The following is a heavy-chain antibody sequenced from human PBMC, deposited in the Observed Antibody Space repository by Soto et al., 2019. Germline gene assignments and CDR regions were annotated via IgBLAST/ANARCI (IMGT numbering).Heavy chain of an antibody. V-gene: IGHV4-59*13. CDR2: AYYTGTT. CDR1: GGSISSYY. D-gene: IGHD3-3*01. Sequence: QVQLQESGPGLVKPSETLSLTCAVSGGSISSYYWSWIRQPPGKGLEWVGFAYYTGTTSYNPSLKSRVTISVDKSRNQFSLKLSSVTAADTAVYYCARGPNYDFWSGYFRGWGPGTLVTVSS. J-gene: IGHJ4*02. CDR3: ARGPNYDFWSGYFRG.